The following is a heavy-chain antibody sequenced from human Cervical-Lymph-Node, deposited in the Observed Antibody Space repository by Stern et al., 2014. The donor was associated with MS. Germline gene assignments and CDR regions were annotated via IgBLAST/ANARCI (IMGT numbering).Heavy chain of an antibody. D-gene: IGHD1-1*01. Sequence: QLQPVDTGAEEKKTGASVKVSCKGSGYTFTSYHMHWVRQPPGQGLEWLGIINLSDGSTNYAQQFQGRVTLTRDTSASTVYMELSSLRSDDTAVYYCASDTTGEDYFDYWGQGALVTVSS. CDR2: INLSDGST. J-gene: IGHJ4*02. CDR3: ASDTTGEDYFDY. CDR1: GYTFTSYH. V-gene: IGHV1-46*01.